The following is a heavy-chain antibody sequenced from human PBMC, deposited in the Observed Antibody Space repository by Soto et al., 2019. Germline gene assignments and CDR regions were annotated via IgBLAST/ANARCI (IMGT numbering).Heavy chain of an antibody. J-gene: IGHJ3*01. CDR2: IAPIFDIS. Sequence: QVQLVQSGAEVKKPGSSVRVSCKASGGTFDSYTISWVRQATGQGLEWVGRIAPIFDISKYAPKFQGRVTITADKSTSTAYMDLSGLTSEDTAVYYCATGAFGGRQQLVRDAFDFWGQGTMVTVSS. D-gene: IGHD3-16*01. CDR3: ATGAFGGRQQLVRDAFDF. CDR1: GGTFDSYT. V-gene: IGHV1-69*02.